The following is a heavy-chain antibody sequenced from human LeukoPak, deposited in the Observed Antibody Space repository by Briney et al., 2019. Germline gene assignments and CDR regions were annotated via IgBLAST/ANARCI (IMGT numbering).Heavy chain of an antibody. CDR1: GGTFSSYA. D-gene: IGHD3-16*02. Sequence: WASVKVSCKASGGTFSSYAISWVRQATGQGLEWMGYMNPNSGNTGYAQKFQDRVTITSDTSIRTAYMELSSLRSDDTAVYYCARSMITFRGVIVIRGYYFDYWGQGTLVTVSS. J-gene: IGHJ4*02. CDR3: ARSMITFRGVIVIRGYYFDY. CDR2: MNPNSGNT. V-gene: IGHV1-8*03.